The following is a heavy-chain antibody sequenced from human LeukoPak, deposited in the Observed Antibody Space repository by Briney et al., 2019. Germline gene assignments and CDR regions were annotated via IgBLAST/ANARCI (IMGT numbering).Heavy chain of an antibody. CDR3: VRVDSGNHYGADY. Sequence: PGGSLRLSCGASGLTFSEYYMMWIRQAPGKGLEWVSYITTSGNTIHYADSVKGRFTISRDNAKNSLYLQMNSLRAEDSAVHYCVRVDSGNHYGADYWGQGTLVTVSS. J-gene: IGHJ4*02. D-gene: IGHD1-26*01. CDR2: ITTSGNTI. CDR1: GLTFSEYY. V-gene: IGHV3-11*04.